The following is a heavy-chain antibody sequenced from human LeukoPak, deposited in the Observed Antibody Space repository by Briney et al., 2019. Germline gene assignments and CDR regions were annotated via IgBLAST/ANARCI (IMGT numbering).Heavy chain of an antibody. D-gene: IGHD6-19*01. CDR1: GYTFTSYG. CDR3: ARPSSGWYGTDY. Sequence: ASVKVSCKASGYTFTSYGISWVRQAPGQGLEWMGWISAYNGNTKYAQELQGRVTMTTDTSTSTAYMELRSLRSDDTAVYYCARPSSGWYGTDYWGRGTLVTVSS. V-gene: IGHV1-18*04. CDR2: ISAYNGNT. J-gene: IGHJ4*02.